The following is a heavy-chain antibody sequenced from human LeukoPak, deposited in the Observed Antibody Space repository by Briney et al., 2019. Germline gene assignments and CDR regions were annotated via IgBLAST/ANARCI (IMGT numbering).Heavy chain of an antibody. CDR3: ARAETTVLTAFDY. Sequence: GGSLRLSCAASGFTFSSYSMNWVRQAPGKGLEWVSSISSSSSYIYYADSVKGRFTISRDNAKNSLYLQMNSLRAEDTAVYYCARAETTVLTAFDYWGQGTLVTVSS. J-gene: IGHJ4*02. CDR2: ISSSSSYI. V-gene: IGHV3-21*01. CDR1: GFTFSSYS. D-gene: IGHD4-23*01.